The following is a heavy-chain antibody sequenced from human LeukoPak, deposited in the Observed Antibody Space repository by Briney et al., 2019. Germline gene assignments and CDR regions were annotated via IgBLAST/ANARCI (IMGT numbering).Heavy chain of an antibody. CDR3: ARVGLIVVVPAANGFRRFDP. D-gene: IGHD2-2*01. CDR2: INHSGST. J-gene: IGHJ5*02. V-gene: IGHV4-34*01. CDR1: GGSVSSGSNY. Sequence: SETLSLTCTVSGGSVSSGSNYWSWIRQPPGKGLEWIGEINHSGSTNYNPSLKSRVTISVDTSKNQFSLKLSSVTAADTAVYYCARVGLIVVVPAANGFRRFDPWGQGTLVTVSS.